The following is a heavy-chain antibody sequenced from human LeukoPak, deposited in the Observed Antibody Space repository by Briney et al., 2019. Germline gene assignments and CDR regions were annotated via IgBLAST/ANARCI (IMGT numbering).Heavy chain of an antibody. Sequence: HPGGSLRLSCAASGFTFSSYAMSWVRQAPGKGLEWVSAISGSGGSTYYADSVKGRFTISRDNSKNTLYLQMNSLRAEDTAVYYCAKDPVPHIGGDQGGGSRNWFDPWGRGTLVTVSS. J-gene: IGHJ5*02. CDR2: ISGSGGST. V-gene: IGHV3-23*01. CDR3: AKDPVPHIGGDQGGGSRNWFDP. D-gene: IGHD5-12*01. CDR1: GFTFSSYA.